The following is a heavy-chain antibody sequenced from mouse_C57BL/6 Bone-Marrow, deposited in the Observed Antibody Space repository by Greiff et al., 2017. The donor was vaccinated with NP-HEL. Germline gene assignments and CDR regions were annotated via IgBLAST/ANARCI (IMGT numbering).Heavy chain of an antibody. CDR3: ARDYINYEDFDY. J-gene: IGHJ2*01. D-gene: IGHD2-5*01. Sequence: QVQLQQPGAELVKPGASVKLSCKASGYTFTSYWMQWVKQRPGQGLEWIGEIDPSDSYTNYNQKFKGKATLTVDTSSSTAYMQLSSLTSEDSAVYYCARDYINYEDFDYWGQGTTLTVSS. CDR2: IDPSDSYT. V-gene: IGHV1-50*01. CDR1: GYTFTSYW.